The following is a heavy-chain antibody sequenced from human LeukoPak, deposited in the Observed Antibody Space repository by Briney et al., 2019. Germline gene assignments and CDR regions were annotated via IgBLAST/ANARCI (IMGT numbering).Heavy chain of an antibody. CDR1: GGSISSSSYY. J-gene: IGHJ6*02. Sequence: MPSETLSLTCTVSGGSISSSSYYWGWIRQPPGKGLEWIGSIYYSGSTYYNPSLKSRVTISVDTSKNQFSLKLSSVTAADTAVYYCARISGSYDYYYYGMDVWGQGTTVTVSS. CDR2: IYYSGST. CDR3: ARISGSYDYYYYGMDV. V-gene: IGHV4-39*07. D-gene: IGHD1-26*01.